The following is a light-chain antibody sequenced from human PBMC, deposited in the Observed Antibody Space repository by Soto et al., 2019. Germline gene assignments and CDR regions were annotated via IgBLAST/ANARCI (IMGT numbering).Light chain of an antibody. CDR1: QSLVYSNGYKY. V-gene: IGKV2-28*01. J-gene: IGKJ5*01. CDR3: MQALQTPFT. Sequence: DMVLTQSPLSLPVTPGEPASISCRSSQSLVYSNGYKYLDWYLQKPGQSPQLLIYLVSNRASGVPDRFSGSESGTDFTLKISRVEAEDVGVYYCMQALQTPFTFGQGTRLEIK. CDR2: LVS.